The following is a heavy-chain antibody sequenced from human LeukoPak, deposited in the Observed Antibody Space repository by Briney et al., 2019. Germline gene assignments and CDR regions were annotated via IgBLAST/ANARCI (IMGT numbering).Heavy chain of an antibody. Sequence: GGSLRLSCAASGFSFSSYWMHWVRQAPGKGLLWVSRINIDGRSASYAPSVTGRFTMSRDNAKNTVYLQMNSLRVEDTAVYYCVRDVWGDRDGFFEYWGQGTLVTVSS. CDR3: VRDVWGDRDGFFEY. V-gene: IGHV3-74*01. CDR2: INIDGRSA. J-gene: IGHJ4*02. CDR1: GFSFSSYW. D-gene: IGHD2-21*01.